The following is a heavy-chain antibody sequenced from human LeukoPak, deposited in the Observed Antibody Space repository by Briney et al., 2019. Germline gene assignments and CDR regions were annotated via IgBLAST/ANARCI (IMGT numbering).Heavy chain of an antibody. V-gene: IGHV3-11*03. J-gene: IGHJ4*02. Sequence: PGGSLRLSCAASGFSLSDYYMSWIRQAPGKGLEGISHISSSSSYTNYSDSVKGRLTISRDNAKNSLHLQMSSLRAEDTAVYYCAKAEGYDILTGLDYWGQGTLVTVSS. CDR1: GFSLSDYY. D-gene: IGHD3-9*01. CDR2: ISSSSSYT. CDR3: AKAEGYDILTGLDY.